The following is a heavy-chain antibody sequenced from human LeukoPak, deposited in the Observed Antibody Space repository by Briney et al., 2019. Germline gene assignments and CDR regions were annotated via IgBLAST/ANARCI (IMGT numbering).Heavy chain of an antibody. CDR1: GGSISSYY. CDR2: IDYSGSI. J-gene: IGHJ4*02. D-gene: IGHD3-3*01. CDR3: ARGRSRTIFGVVNLYYFDY. V-gene: IGHV4-59*01. Sequence: SETLSLTCTVSGGSISSYYWSWIRQPPGKGLEWIGYIDYSGSINYNPSLKSRVTISVDTSKNQFSLKLSSVTAADTAVYYCARGRSRTIFGVVNLYYFDYWGQGTLVTVSS.